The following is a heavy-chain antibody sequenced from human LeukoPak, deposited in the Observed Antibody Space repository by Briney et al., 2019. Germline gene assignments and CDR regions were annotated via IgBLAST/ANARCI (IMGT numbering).Heavy chain of an antibody. J-gene: IGHJ6*02. V-gene: IGHV1-46*01. CDR3: ARDLLKLAKDIVVVVAATRYYCGMDV. CDR1: GYTFTSYY. D-gene: IGHD2-15*01. CDR2: INPSGGST. Sequence: ASVKVSCKASGYTFTSYYMHWVRQAPGQGLEWMGIINPSGGSTSYAQKFQGRVTMTRDTSTSTVYMELSSLRFEDTAVYYCARDLLKLAKDIVVVVAATRYYCGMDVWGQGTTVTVSS.